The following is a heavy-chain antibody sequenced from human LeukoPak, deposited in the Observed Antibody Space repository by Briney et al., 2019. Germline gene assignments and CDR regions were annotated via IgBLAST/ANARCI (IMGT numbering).Heavy chain of an antibody. CDR1: GFTVSSNY. D-gene: IGHD3-9*01. Sequence: GSLRLSCAASGFTVSSNYMSWVRQAPGKGLEWIGYIYYSGSTNYNPSLKSRVTISVDTSKNQFSLKLSSVTAADTAVYYCASGRWYDIFDYWGQGTLVTVSS. V-gene: IGHV4-59*02. CDR2: IYYSGST. CDR3: ASGRWYDIFDY. J-gene: IGHJ4*02.